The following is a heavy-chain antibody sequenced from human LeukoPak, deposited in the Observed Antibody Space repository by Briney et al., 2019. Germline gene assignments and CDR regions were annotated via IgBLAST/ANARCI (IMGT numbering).Heavy chain of an antibody. D-gene: IGHD3-22*01. CDR2: INPNSGGT. CDR3: ARDRVYYDSSGYFKAFDI. Sequence: ASVKVSCKASGYTFTGYYMHWVRQAPGQGLEWMGWINPNSGGTNYAQKFQGRVTMTRDTPISTAYMELSRLRSDDTAVYYCARDRVYYDSSGYFKAFDIWGQGTMVTVSS. J-gene: IGHJ3*02. CDR1: GYTFTGYY. V-gene: IGHV1-2*02.